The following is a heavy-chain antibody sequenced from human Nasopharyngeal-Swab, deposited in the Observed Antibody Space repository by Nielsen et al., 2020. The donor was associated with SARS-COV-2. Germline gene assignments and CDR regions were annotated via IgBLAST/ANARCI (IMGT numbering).Heavy chain of an antibody. J-gene: IGHJ4*02. Sequence: GESLKISCEASGFTFSTYWMSWVRQAPGKGLEWVANIKEDGSEKYYVDSVKGRFTISRDNAKNSLHLQMNSLRAEDTAVYYCAGGNSADHWGQGTLVTVSS. CDR1: GFTFSTYW. CDR3: AGGNSADH. CDR2: IKEDGSEK. V-gene: IGHV3-7*03. D-gene: IGHD4-23*01.